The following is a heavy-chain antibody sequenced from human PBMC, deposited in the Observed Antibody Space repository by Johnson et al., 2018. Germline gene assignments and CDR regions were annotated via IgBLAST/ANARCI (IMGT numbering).Heavy chain of an antibody. V-gene: IGHV3-30*03. CDR1: GFSFSNHV. CDR2: TSNDEGIK. J-gene: IGHJ1*01. CDR3: ATGAISGVIYREFFQH. Sequence: QVQLVQSVGGVVQPGGSLRLSCSASGFSFSNHVMHWVRQAPGKGLEWVAVTSNDEGIKYYVDSVKGRFTISRDNSKGTLYLQMNSLRAEDTAVYYCATGAISGVIYREFFQHWGQGTLVTVSS. D-gene: IGHD3-10*01.